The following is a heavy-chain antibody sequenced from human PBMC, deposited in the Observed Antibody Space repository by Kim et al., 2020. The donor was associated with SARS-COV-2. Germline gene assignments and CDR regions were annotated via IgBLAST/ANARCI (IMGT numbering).Heavy chain of an antibody. CDR3: ARHNGGYGRYTLDV. CDR2: IWYDGSKT. Sequence: GGSLRLSCAASRFNFGGYGMHWVRQAPGKGLEWVALIWYDGSKTYHTDSVKGRFTISRDNSQNTLYLQMNSLRVEDTAVYYCARHNGGYGRYTLDVWGLGPTVIVSS. D-gene: IGHD2-15*01. V-gene: IGHV3-33*08. CDR1: RFNFGGYG. J-gene: IGHJ6*02.